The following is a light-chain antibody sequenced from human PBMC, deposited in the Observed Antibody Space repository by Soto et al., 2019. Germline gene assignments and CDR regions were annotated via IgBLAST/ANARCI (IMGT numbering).Light chain of an antibody. CDR2: GAS. CDR1: QSVRSSY. J-gene: IGKJ1*01. V-gene: IGKV3-20*01. Sequence: EIVLTQSPGTLSLSPGERATLSCRASQSVRSSYLACYQQIPGRAPRLLIYGASNRATGIPDMFSGSGSGTDFTLTVSRLEPADFAVYFCQQYDTSPGTFGQGTKVEIK. CDR3: QQYDTSPGT.